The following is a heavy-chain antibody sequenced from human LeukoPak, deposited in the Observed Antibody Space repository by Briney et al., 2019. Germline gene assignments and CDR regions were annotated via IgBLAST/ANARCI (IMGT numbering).Heavy chain of an antibody. CDR2: INPSGGST. CDR1: GGTFSSYA. J-gene: IGHJ6*02. D-gene: IGHD6-13*01. CDR3: ARDRSYSSSWTYYYGMDV. Sequence: GASVEVSCKASGGTFSSYAISWVRQAPGQGLEWMGIINPSGGSTSYAQKFQGRVTMTRDTSTSTVYMELSSLRSEDTAVYYCARDRSYSSSWTYYYGMDVWGQGTTVTVSS. V-gene: IGHV1-46*01.